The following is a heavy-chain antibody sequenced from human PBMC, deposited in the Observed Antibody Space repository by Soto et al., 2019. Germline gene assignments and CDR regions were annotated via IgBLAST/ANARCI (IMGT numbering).Heavy chain of an antibody. CDR3: ARDEWGGRD. J-gene: IGHJ4*02. V-gene: IGHV4-4*02. Sequence: QVQLQESGPGLVKPSGTLSLTCAVSSGSISSGNWWSWVRQSPGKGLEWIGEIYHSGNTNYNTPLKSRVTISVDNSKNQFSLKLNSVTAADTAVYYCARDEWGGRDWGQGTLVTVSS. D-gene: IGHD2-15*01. CDR2: IYHSGNT. CDR1: SGSISSGNW.